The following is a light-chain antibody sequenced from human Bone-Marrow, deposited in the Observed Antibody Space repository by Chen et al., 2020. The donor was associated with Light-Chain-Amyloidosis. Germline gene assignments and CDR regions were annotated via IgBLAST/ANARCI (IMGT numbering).Light chain of an antibody. CDR1: QSISSY. CDR3: QQTFITPWT. J-gene: IGKJ1*01. V-gene: IGKV1-39*01. Sequence: IQMTQSPSSLSASVGDRVTITCRASQSISSYLNWYRQEPGKAPKLLIWAASSLHSWVPSRFRGSGSGTDFALSITSLQPEDFATYYCQQTFITPWTFGQGTRVEI. CDR2: AAS.